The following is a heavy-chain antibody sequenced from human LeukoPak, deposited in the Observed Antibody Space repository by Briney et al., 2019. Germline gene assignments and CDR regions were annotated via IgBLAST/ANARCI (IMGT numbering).Heavy chain of an antibody. Sequence: GRSLRLSCAASGLTFSSFGMHWVRQAPGKGLEWVAVISYDGSSKYYADSVKGRFTISRDNSKNTLHLQMNSLGAEDTAVYYCASPAVYSSSWYYFDYWGQGTLVTVSS. CDR1: GLTFSSFG. J-gene: IGHJ4*02. V-gene: IGHV3-30*03. CDR3: ASPAVYSSSWYYFDY. CDR2: ISYDGSSK. D-gene: IGHD6-13*01.